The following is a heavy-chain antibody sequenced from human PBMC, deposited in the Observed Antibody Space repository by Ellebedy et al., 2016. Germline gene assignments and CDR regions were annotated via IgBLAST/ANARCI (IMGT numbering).Heavy chain of an antibody. CDR2: ISRTDDST. V-gene: IGHV3-23*01. D-gene: IGHD4-17*01. CDR3: YYGHYSGS. CDR1: GFTFSNYV. Sequence: GESLKISXTASGFTFSNYVMSWVRQAPGKGLKWVSGISRTDDSTYYADSVKGRFTISRDDPKSTLYLQMNNLRAEDTAVYYCYYGHYSGSWGQGTLVTGSS. J-gene: IGHJ4*02.